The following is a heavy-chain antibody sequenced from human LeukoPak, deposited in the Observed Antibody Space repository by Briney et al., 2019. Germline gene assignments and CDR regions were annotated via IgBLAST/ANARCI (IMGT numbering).Heavy chain of an antibody. J-gene: IGHJ3*02. Sequence: SETLSLTCAVYGGSFSGYYWSWIRQPPGKGLEWIGEINHSGSTNYNPSLKSRVTISVDTSKNQFSLKLSSVTAADTAVYYCARAADDAFDIWGQGTMVTVSS. V-gene: IGHV4-34*01. CDR1: GGSFSGYY. CDR3: ARAADDAFDI. CDR2: INHSGST.